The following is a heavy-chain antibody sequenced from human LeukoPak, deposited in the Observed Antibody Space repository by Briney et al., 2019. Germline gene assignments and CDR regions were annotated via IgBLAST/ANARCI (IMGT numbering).Heavy chain of an antibody. D-gene: IGHD5-18*01. J-gene: IGHJ4*02. Sequence: GGSLRLSCAASGFTFSSYWMHWVRQAPGKGLVWVSRINSDGSSTSYADSVKGRFTISRDNAKNTLYLQMNSLRAEDTAVYYCASQRGYTSGFDYWGQGTLDTVSS. CDR1: GFTFSSYW. V-gene: IGHV3-74*01. CDR3: ASQRGYTSGFDY. CDR2: INSDGSST.